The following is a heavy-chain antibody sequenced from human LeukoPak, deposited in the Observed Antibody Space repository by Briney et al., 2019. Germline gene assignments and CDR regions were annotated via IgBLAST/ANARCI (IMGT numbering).Heavy chain of an antibody. Sequence: GTSLRLSCAASGFTFSSYAMHWVRQAPGKGLEWVAVISYDGSSKYFADSVKGRFTISRDTSKNTLYLQMNSLRAEDTAVYYSASGRWSDYLDHWGQGTLVTVSS. CDR2: ISYDGSSK. V-gene: IGHV3-30-3*01. D-gene: IGHD3-3*01. CDR1: GFTFSSYA. CDR3: ASGRWSDYLDH. J-gene: IGHJ4*02.